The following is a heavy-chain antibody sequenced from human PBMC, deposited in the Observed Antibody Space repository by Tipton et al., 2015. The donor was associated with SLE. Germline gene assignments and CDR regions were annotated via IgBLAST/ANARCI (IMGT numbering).Heavy chain of an antibody. D-gene: IGHD5/OR15-5a*01. J-gene: IGHJ4*02. CDR2: IIPIFGTA. CDR1: GGTFRSYA. Sequence: QLVQSGAEVKKPGASVKVSCKASGGTFRSYAISWVRQAPGQGLEWMGGIIPIFGTANYAQKFQGRVTMTTDTSTSIAYMELRSLRSDDTAIYYCAKDDVSAIRSWGQGTLVTVSS. V-gene: IGHV1-69*06. CDR3: AKDDVSAIRS.